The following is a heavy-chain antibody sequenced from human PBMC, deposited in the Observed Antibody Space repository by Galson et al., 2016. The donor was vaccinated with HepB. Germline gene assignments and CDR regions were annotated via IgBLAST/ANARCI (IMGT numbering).Heavy chain of an antibody. D-gene: IGHD4-17*01. Sequence: ETLSLTCIVSGDSVSSGTYYWSWIRQPPGKGLEWIGYIYYSGSTNYNPSLKSRVTISVDTSKNQFSLKLSSVTAADTAAYYCARVLDYGDYDRYYFDYWGQGTLVIVSS. J-gene: IGHJ4*02. CDR2: IYYSGST. CDR1: GDSVSSGTYY. V-gene: IGHV4-61*01. CDR3: ARVLDYGDYDRYYFDY.